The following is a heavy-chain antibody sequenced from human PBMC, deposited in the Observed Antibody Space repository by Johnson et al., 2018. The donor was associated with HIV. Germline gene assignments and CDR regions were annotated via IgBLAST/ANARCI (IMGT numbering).Heavy chain of an antibody. Sequence: QVQLVESGGGVVQPGRSLRLSCAASGFIFNNYGMHWVRQAPGKGLEWVAVIWFDGSNEYYADSVKGRFTISRDNSKNTLYLQMKSLRAEDTALYYCAKDQWMFDIWGQGTMVTVSS. CDR3: AKDQWMFDI. V-gene: IGHV3-33*06. CDR1: GFIFNNYG. J-gene: IGHJ3*02. CDR2: IWFDGSNE. D-gene: IGHD3-10*02.